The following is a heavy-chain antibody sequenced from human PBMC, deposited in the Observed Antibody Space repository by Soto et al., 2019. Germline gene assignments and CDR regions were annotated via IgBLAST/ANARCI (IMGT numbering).Heavy chain of an antibody. D-gene: IGHD6-13*01. J-gene: IGHJ1*01. Sequence: SETLSLTCTVSGGSISSGDYYWSWIRQPPGKGLEWIGYIYYSGSTYYNPSLKSRVTISVDTSKNQFSLKLSSVTAADTAVYYCARGSSSSWYLPEYFQHWGQGTPVTVSS. CDR2: IYYSGST. V-gene: IGHV4-30-4*01. CDR3: ARGSSSSWYLPEYFQH. CDR1: GGSISSGDYY.